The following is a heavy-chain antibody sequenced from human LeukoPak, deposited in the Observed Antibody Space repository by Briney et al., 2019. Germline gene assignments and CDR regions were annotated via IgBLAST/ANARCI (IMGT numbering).Heavy chain of an antibody. CDR2: ISSNGSNT. J-gene: IGHJ4*02. V-gene: IGHV3-74*01. Sequence: SGGSLRLSCAASGFTFSSYWMHWVRQAPGKGLGWVSRISSNGSNTRYADSVKGRFTISRDNAKKTLYLQMNSLRAEDTDVYYCAKDEFGELLHLDYWGQGTLVTVSS. D-gene: IGHD3-10*01. CDR1: GFTFSSYW. CDR3: AKDEFGELLHLDY.